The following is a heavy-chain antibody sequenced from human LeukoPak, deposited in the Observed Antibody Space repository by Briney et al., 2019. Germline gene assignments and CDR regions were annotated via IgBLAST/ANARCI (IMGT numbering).Heavy chain of an antibody. CDR1: GFTFSSYS. V-gene: IGHV3-21*01. Sequence: SPGGSLRLSCAASGFTFSSYSMNWVRQAPGKGLEWVSSISSSSSYIYYADSVKGRFTISRDNAKNSLYLQMNSLRAEDTAVYYCARESGWGSSYYFDYWGQGTLVTVSS. D-gene: IGHD3-16*01. J-gene: IGHJ4*02. CDR3: ARESGWGSSYYFDY. CDR2: ISSSSSYI.